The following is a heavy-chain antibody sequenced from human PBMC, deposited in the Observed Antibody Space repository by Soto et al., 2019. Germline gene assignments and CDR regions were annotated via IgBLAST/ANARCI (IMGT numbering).Heavy chain of an antibody. CDR3: AHRHSPHSGGSGGLDY. D-gene: IGHD4-17*01. J-gene: IGHJ4*02. V-gene: IGHV2-5*01. CDR2: IYWNADE. CDR1: GFSLSTSGVG. Sequence: QITLKESGPTLVKPTQTLTLTCTFSGFSLSTSGVGVSWVRQPPGKALEWLGIIYWNADERYSPSLRSRLTITKDTSKNQVVLTLTNLDPADTVTYFCAHRHSPHSGGSGGLDYWGQGSLVTVSS.